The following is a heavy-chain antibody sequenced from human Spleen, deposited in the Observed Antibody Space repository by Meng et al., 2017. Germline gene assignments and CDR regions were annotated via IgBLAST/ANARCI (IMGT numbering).Heavy chain of an antibody. CDR3: ARDHRIQLWTAFDY. CDR2: TYYRSTWNY. D-gene: IGHD5-18*01. J-gene: IGHJ4*02. CDR1: GDSVPSKSAA. Sequence: SQIRSLTRAISGDSVPSKSAAWNWIRQPPSRGLQWLARTYYRSTWNYDYAVSVKGRITINPDTSRNQFSLQLNSVTPEDTAVYYCARDHRIQLWTAFDYWGQGTLVTVSS. V-gene: IGHV6-1*01.